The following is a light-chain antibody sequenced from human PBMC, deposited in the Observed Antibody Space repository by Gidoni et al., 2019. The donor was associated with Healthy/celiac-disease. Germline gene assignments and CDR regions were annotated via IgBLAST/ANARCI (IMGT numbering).Light chain of an antibody. CDR2: EDN. Sequence: FMLTQPHSVAASPGKTVTISCTGSSGSIASNYVQWYQQRPGSAPTTVIYEDNQRPSGVPDRFSGSIDSSSNSASLTISGLKTEDEADYYCQSYDSSLHWVFGGGTKLTVL. J-gene: IGLJ3*02. V-gene: IGLV6-57*02. CDR3: QSYDSSLHWV. CDR1: SGSIASNY.